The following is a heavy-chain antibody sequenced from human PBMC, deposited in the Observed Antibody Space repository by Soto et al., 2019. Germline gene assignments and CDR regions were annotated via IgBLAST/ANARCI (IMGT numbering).Heavy chain of an antibody. V-gene: IGHV1-18*01. CDR1: GYTFTSYG. CDR3: ARAHAISTHDAFDI. CDR2: ISAYNGNT. Sequence: ASVKVSCKASGYTFTSYGISWVRQAPGQGLEWMGWISAYNGNTNYAQKLQGRVTMTTDTSTSTAYMELRSLRSDDTAVYYCARAHAISTHDAFDIWGQGTMVTVSS. D-gene: IGHD3-3*02. J-gene: IGHJ3*02.